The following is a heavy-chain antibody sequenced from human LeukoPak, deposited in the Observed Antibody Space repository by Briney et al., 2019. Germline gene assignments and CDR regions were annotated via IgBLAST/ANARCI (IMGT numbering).Heavy chain of an antibody. V-gene: IGHV3-23*01. J-gene: IGHJ4*02. CDR3: ARAIPYYDILTGQYYFDY. Sequence: GGSLRLSCAASGFTFSSYAMSWVRQAPGKGLEWVSAISGSGGSTYYADSVKGRFTISRDNSKNTLYLQMNSLRAEDTAVYYCARAIPYYDILTGQYYFDYWGQGTLVTVSS. CDR2: ISGSGGST. D-gene: IGHD3-9*01. CDR1: GFTFSSYA.